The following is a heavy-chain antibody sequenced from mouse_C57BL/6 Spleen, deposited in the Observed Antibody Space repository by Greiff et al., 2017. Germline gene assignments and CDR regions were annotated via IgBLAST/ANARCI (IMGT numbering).Heavy chain of an antibody. V-gene: IGHV10-1*01. CDR1: GFSFNTYA. D-gene: IGHD6-1*01. J-gene: IGHJ4*01. CDR3: VRDHSGAMDY. CDR2: IRSKSNNYAT. Sequence: EVQLVESGGGLVQPKGSLKLSCAASGFSFNTYALNWVRQAPGKGLEWVARIRSKSNNYATYYADSVKDRFTISRDDSESMLYLQMNNLKTEDTAMYYCVRDHSGAMDYWGQGTSVTVSS.